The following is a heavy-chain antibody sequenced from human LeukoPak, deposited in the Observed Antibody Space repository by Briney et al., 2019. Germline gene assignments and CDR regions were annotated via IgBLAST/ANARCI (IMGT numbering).Heavy chain of an antibody. CDR2: ISSSSSYI. CDR1: GFTFSSYS. J-gene: IGHJ4*02. Sequence: GGSLRLSCAASGFTFSSYSMNWVRQAPGKGLEWVSSISSSSSYIYYADSVKGRFTISRDNAKNSLYLQMNSLRAEDTAVYYCARDPVATITPFDYWGKGTLVTVSS. CDR3: ARDPVATITPFDY. D-gene: IGHD5-12*01. V-gene: IGHV3-21*01.